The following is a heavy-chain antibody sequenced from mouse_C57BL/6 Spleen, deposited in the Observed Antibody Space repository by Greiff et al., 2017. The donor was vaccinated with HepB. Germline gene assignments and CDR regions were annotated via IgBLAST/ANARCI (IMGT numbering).Heavy chain of an antibody. J-gene: IGHJ4*01. CDR2: INPYNGGT. CDR3: ARRGFHYYAMDY. V-gene: IGHV1-19*01. CDR1: GYTFTDYY. Sequence: VQLQQSGPVLVKPGASVKMSCKASGYTFTDYYMNWVKQSHGKSLEWIGVINPYNGGTSYNQKFKGKATLTVDKSSSTAYMELNSLTSEDSAVYYCARRGFHYYAMDYCGQGTSVTVSS.